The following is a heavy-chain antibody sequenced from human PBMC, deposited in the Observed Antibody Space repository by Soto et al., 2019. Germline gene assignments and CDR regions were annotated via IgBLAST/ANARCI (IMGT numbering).Heavy chain of an antibody. D-gene: IGHD2-2*01. V-gene: IGHV6-1*01. CDR1: GDSVSSNSAA. Sequence: SQTLSLTCAISGDSVSSNSAAWNWIRQSPSRGLEWLGRTYYRSKWYNDYAVSVKSRITINPDTSKNQFSLQLNSVTPEDTAVYYCARGRDIVVVPAAIGFVYFDYCGQGTLVTVS. CDR2: TYYRSKWYN. J-gene: IGHJ4*02. CDR3: ARGRDIVVVPAAIGFVYFDY.